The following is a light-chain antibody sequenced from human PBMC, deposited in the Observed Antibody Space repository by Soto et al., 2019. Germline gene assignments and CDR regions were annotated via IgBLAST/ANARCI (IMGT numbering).Light chain of an antibody. CDR2: EVS. CDR1: SSDVGSYNY. J-gene: IGLJ2*01. CDR3: SSYAGSNNLL. Sequence: QSVLTQPPSASGSPGQSVTMSCTGTSSDVGSYNYVSWYQRHPGKAPKLIIYEVSQRPSGVPDRFSGSKSGNTASLTVSGLQAEDEADYYCSSYAGSNNLLFGGGTKVTVL. V-gene: IGLV2-8*01.